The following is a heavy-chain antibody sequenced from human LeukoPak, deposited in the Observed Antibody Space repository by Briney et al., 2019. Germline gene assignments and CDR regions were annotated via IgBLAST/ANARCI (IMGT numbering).Heavy chain of an antibody. D-gene: IGHD5-24*01. CDR2: ITGSGGST. V-gene: IGHV3-23*01. Sequence: TGGSLRLSCAASGFTFSNYGLSWVRQAPGKGLEWVSGITGSGGSTYYADSVKGRFTISRDNSKNTLYLQMNSLRAEDTAIYYCASWRWLQSDVDYWGQGTLVTVSS. CDR3: ASWRWLQSDVDY. CDR1: GFTFSNYG. J-gene: IGHJ4*02.